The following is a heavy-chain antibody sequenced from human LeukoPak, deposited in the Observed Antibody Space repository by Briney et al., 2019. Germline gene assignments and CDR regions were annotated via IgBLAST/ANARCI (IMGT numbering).Heavy chain of an antibody. CDR1: GGSISSSSYY. CDR3: ARGYGSGSYYKSGFDY. Sequence: SETLSLTCTVSGGSISSSSYYWGWIRQPPGKGLEWIGEINHSGSTNHNPSLKSRVTISVDTSKNQFSLKLSSVTAADTAVYYCARGYGSGSYYKSGFDYWGQGTLVTVSS. CDR2: INHSGST. D-gene: IGHD3-10*01. V-gene: IGHV4-39*07. J-gene: IGHJ4*02.